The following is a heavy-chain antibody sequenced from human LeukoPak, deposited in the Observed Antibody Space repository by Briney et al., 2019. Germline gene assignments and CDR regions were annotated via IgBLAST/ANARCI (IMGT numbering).Heavy chain of an antibody. CDR1: GFTFSSYG. CDR3: AKVPDWALFDY. Sequence: PGRSLRLSCAASGFTFSSYGMHWVRQAPGKGLEWVAVISYDGSNKYYADSVKGRFTISRDNSKNTLYLQMNSLRAEDTAVYYCAKVPDWALFDYWGQGTLVTVSS. CDR2: ISYDGSNK. J-gene: IGHJ4*02. V-gene: IGHV3-30*18. D-gene: IGHD3-9*01.